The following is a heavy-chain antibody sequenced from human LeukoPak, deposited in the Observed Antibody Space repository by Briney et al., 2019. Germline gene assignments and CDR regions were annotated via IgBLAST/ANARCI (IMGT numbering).Heavy chain of an antibody. Sequence: GGSLRLSCAASGFTFSSYAMHWVRQAPGKGLEWVAVISYDGSNKYYADSVKGRFTFSRDNSKNTLYLQMNSLRAEDTAVYYCARDPTQGYCSGGSCYSALDYWGQGTLVTVSS. CDR2: ISYDGSNK. J-gene: IGHJ4*02. CDR1: GFTFSSYA. V-gene: IGHV3-30*04. D-gene: IGHD2-15*01. CDR3: ARDPTQGYCSGGSCYSALDY.